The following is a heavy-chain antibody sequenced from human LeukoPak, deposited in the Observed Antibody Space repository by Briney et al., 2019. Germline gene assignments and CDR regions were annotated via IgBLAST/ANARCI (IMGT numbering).Heavy chain of an antibody. Sequence: GSVKVSCKASGYTFTNYGISWVRQAPGQGLEGMGWISTNSDIRTYAQTLQGRFTMTTDTATTTAYMELNNLTFDDTAVYYCARDWDAMNNCFDPWGQGTPVTVSS. CDR1: GYTFTNYG. CDR3: ARDWDAMNNCFDP. CDR2: ISTNSDIR. V-gene: IGHV1-18*01. D-gene: IGHD1-26*01. J-gene: IGHJ5*02.